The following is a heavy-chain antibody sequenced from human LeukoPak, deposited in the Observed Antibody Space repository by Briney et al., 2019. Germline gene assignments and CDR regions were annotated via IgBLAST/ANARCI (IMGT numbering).Heavy chain of an antibody. J-gene: IGHJ6*03. CDR2: IYTSGST. CDR1: GGSISSYY. D-gene: IGHD2/OR15-2a*01. Sequence: PSETLSLTCTDSGGSISSYYWSWIRQPAGKGLEWIGRIYTSGSTNYNPSLKSRVTMSVDTSKNQFSLKLSSVTAADTAVYYCARVLRDYYYYYMDVWGKGTTVTVSS. CDR3: ARVLRDYYYYYMDV. V-gene: IGHV4-4*07.